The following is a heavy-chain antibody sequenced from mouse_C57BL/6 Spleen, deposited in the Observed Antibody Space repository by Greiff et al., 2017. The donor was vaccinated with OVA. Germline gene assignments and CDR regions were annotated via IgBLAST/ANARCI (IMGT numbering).Heavy chain of an antibody. CDR1: GYTFTDYY. CDR2: IFPGSGST. V-gene: IGHV1-75*01. D-gene: IGHD2-2*01. CDR3: ARSGAMVTYYYAMDY. Sequence: QVQLKESGPELVKPGASVKISCKASGYTFTDYYINWVKQRPGQGLEWIGWIFPGSGSTYYNEKFKGKATLTVDKSSSTAYMLLSSLTSEDSAVYFCARSGAMVTYYYAMDYWGQGTSVTVSS. J-gene: IGHJ4*01.